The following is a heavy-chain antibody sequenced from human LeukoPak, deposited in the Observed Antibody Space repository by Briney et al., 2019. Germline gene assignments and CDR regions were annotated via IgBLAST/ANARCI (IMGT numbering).Heavy chain of an antibody. D-gene: IGHD2-2*01. V-gene: IGHV4-59*08. CDR1: GGSISSYY. J-gene: IGHJ3*02. CDR2: IYYSGST. CDR3: ARLFEPAAFSDAFDI. Sequence: SETLSLTCTVSGGSISSYYWSWIRQPPGKGLEWSGYIYYSGSTNYNPSLKSRVTISVDTSKNQFSLKLSSVTAADTAVYYCARLFEPAAFSDAFDIWGQGTMVTVSS.